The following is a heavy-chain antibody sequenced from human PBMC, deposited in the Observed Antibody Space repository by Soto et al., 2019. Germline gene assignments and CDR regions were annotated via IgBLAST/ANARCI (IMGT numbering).Heavy chain of an antibody. CDR2: ISAYNGNT. Sequence: ASVKVSCKASGYTFTSYGISWVRQAPGQGLEWMGWISAYNGNTNYAQKLQGRVTMTTDTSTSTAYMELRSLRSDDTAVYYCARDRDWAKYYYDSSGYYYFDYWGQGTLVTAPQ. V-gene: IGHV1-18*01. D-gene: IGHD3-22*01. CDR1: GYTFTSYG. CDR3: ARDRDWAKYYYDSSGYYYFDY. J-gene: IGHJ4*02.